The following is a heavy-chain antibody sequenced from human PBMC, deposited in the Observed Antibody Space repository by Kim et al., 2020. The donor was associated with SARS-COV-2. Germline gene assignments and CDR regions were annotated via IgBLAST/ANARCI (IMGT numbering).Heavy chain of an antibody. CDR3: ARGNLVRGMDV. V-gene: IGHV4-4*02. J-gene: IGHJ6*02. Sequence: TNYNPSLKSRVTIAVDKSKNQFSLKLSSVTAADTAVYYCARGNLVRGMDVWGQGTTVTVSS. CDR2: T. D-gene: IGHD4-4*01.